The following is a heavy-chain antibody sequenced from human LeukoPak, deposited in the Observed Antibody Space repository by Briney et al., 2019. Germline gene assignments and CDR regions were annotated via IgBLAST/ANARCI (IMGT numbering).Heavy chain of an antibody. CDR1: GFTVSSND. CDR2: IYSGGST. CDR3: AREIAVAGTVYLRYFDY. V-gene: IGHV3-53*01. J-gene: IGHJ4*02. D-gene: IGHD6-19*01. Sequence: GGSLRLSCAASGFTVSSNDMSWVRQAPGKGLECISVIYSGGSTDYADSVKGRLTISRDNSKNTLYLQMNSLRAEDTAVYYCAREIAVAGTVYLRYFDYWGQGTLVTVSS.